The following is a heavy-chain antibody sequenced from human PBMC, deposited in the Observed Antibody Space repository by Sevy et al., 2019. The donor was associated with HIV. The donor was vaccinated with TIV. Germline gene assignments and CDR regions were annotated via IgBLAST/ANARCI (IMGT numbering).Heavy chain of an antibody. Sequence: GGSLRLSCVGSGFSFSDHRMHWVRQAPGKGLEWMAVISYDGRKTKYKADSVKGRFTISRDNFKNTLYLQMNSVRAEDTAIYYCARDRGEILSSAFDYWGQGTLVTVSS. CDR3: ARDRGEILSSAFDY. V-gene: IGHV3-30*03. D-gene: IGHD3-16*01. CDR2: ISYDGRKTK. J-gene: IGHJ4*02. CDR1: GFSFSDHR.